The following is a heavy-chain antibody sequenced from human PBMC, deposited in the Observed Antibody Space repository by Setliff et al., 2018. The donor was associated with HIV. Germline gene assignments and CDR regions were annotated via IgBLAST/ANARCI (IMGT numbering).Heavy chain of an antibody. D-gene: IGHD1-26*01. J-gene: IGHJ5*02. CDR1: GDSINTHY. CDR3: ARSTVGAGASFP. V-gene: IGHV4-59*11. Sequence: PSETLSLTCTVSGDSINTHYWSWIRRPPGKGLEWIGCISHSGNTNFNPSLNSRVTISLDTSKNQFSLRLTSLTAADTAIYYCARSTVGAGASFPWGRGILVTVSS. CDR2: ISHSGNT.